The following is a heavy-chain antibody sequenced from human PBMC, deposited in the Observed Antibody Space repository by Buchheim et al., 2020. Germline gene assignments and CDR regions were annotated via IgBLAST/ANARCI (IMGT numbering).Heavy chain of an antibody. Sequence: EVQVVESGGGLVQPGGSLRLSCAASVFTFSSYAMTWVRQAPGKGLEWVSTIFNTAGGTYYADSVKVRFTISRDNSQNMVYLQMNTLGAEDTALYYCARRMTFGATPGLDPWGQGTL. CDR3: ARRMTFGATPGLDP. J-gene: IGHJ5*02. D-gene: IGHD3/OR15-3a*01. V-gene: IGHV3-23*04. CDR1: VFTFSSYA. CDR2: IFNTAGGT.